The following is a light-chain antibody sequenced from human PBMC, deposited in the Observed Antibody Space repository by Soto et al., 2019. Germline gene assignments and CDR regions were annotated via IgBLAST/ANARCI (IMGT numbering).Light chain of an antibody. V-gene: IGLV2-14*01. Sequence: SVLTQPASVSGSPGQSITISCTGTRRDVGGYNYVSWYQQYPGKPPKLLIYEVTHRPSGVSNRFSGSKSGNTASLTISGLQAEDEADYYCSSYTISNTLPVVFGTGTKVTV. CDR3: SSYTISNTLPVV. CDR2: EVT. CDR1: RRDVGGYNY. J-gene: IGLJ1*01.